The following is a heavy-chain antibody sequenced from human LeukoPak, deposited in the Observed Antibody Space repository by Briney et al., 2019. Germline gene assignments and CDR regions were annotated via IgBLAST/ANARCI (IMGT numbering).Heavy chain of an antibody. CDR1: GFTLRSYV. Sequence: PGGSLRLSCVASGFTLRSYVMNWVRQTPGKGLEWVSSISGSGDSTFYADSVKGRFSISRDNSKNTLYLQVNGLRTEDTAVYYCAKTAMGDWRVDYWGQGTLVTVSS. CDR2: ISGSGDST. CDR3: AKTAMGDWRVDY. V-gene: IGHV3-23*01. D-gene: IGHD3-16*01. J-gene: IGHJ4*02.